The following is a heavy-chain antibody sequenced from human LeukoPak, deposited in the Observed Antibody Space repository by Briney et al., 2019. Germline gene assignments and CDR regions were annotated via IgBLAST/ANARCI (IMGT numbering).Heavy chain of an antibody. V-gene: IGHV4-4*02. CDR2: IYHSGST. D-gene: IGHD3-22*01. CDR3: ASGPAQDYYDSSGYYSWFDP. CDR1: GGSISSSNW. Sequence: PSETLSLTCAVSGGSISSSNWWSWVRQPPGKGLEWIGEIYHSGSTNYNPSLKSRVTISVDRSKNQFSLKLSSVTAADTAVYYCASGPAQDYYDSSGYYSWFDPWGQGTLVTVSS. J-gene: IGHJ5*02.